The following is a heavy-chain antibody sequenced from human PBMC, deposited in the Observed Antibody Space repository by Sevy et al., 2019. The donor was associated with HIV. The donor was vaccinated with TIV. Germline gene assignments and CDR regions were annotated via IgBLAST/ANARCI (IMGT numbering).Heavy chain of an antibody. Sequence: ASVKVSCRTSEYTFTGYYMHWVRQAPGQGLEWMGWINPNTGGTNYAQKFQGRFTVTRDTSIRTFYMEVRSLRSEDTAVYYCARSRSRIAVPGGRLGSHFYYYMDVWGKGTTVTVSS. CDR1: EYTFTGYY. V-gene: IGHV1-2*02. CDR3: ARSRSRIAVPGGRLGSHFYYYMDV. D-gene: IGHD6-19*01. CDR2: INPNTGGT. J-gene: IGHJ6*03.